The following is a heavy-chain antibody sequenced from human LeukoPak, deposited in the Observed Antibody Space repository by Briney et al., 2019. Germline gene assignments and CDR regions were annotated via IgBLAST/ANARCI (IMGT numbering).Heavy chain of an antibody. V-gene: IGHV3-30*18. CDR2: ISPDGSLN. Sequence: GGSLRLSCAASGFTSTTFGIHWVSQAPGKGREWVAAISPDGSLNYYTESVKGRLTVSRDNSKNMIYLQMNSLRGEDSVLYYCVKINNNDDYWGQGTLVTVSS. CDR1: GFTSTTFG. D-gene: IGHD1/OR15-1a*01. J-gene: IGHJ4*02. CDR3: VKINNNDDY.